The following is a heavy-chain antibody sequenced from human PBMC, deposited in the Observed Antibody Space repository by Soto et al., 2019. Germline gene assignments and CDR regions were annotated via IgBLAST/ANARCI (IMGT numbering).Heavy chain of an antibody. J-gene: IGHJ6*02. Sequence: GGSLRLSCAASGFTFSSYGMHWVRQAPGKGLEWVAVISYDGSNKYYADSVKGRFTISRDNAKNSLYLQMNSLRAEDTAVYYCATSLDVWGQGTTVTVSS. V-gene: IGHV3-30*03. CDR2: ISYDGSNK. CDR1: GFTFSSYG. CDR3: ATSLDV.